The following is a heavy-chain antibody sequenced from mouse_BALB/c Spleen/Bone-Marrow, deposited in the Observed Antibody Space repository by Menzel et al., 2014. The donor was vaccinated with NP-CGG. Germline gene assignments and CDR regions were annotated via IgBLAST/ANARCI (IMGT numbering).Heavy chain of an antibody. CDR2: IYPSDSYT. Sequence: QVQLKQSGAELVRPRASVKLSCKASGYTFTSYWINWVKQRPGQGLEWIGNIYPSDSYTNYNQKFKDKATLTVDKSSSTAYMQLSSPTSEDSAVYYCTRSYGSSYEYYFDYWGQGTTLTVPS. J-gene: IGHJ2*01. CDR1: GYTFTSYW. D-gene: IGHD1-1*01. V-gene: IGHV1-69*02. CDR3: TRSYGSSYEYYFDY.